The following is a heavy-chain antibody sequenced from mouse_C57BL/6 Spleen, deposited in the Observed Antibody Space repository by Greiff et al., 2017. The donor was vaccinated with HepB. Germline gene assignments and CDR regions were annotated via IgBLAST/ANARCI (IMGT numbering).Heavy chain of an antibody. CDR1: GFTFSSYG. V-gene: IGHV5-6*01. CDR3: ARQGDYDAGYYFDY. D-gene: IGHD2-4*01. CDR2: ISSGGSYT. Sequence: EVQLVESGGDLVKPGGSLKLSCAASGFTFSSYGMSWVRQTPDKRLEWVATISSGGSYTYYPDSVKGRFTISRDNAKNTLYLQMSSLKSEDTAMYYCARQGDYDAGYYFDYWGQGTTPTVSS. J-gene: IGHJ2*01.